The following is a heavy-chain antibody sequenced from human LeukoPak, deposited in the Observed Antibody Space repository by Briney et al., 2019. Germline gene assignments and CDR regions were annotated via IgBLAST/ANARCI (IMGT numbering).Heavy chain of an antibody. J-gene: IGHJ5*02. CDR3: ARGGDLGQYCSGGSCYLGWFDP. D-gene: IGHD2-15*01. Sequence: PGESLKISCKGSGYRFTNYWIGWVRQMPGKGLEWMGIIYPGDSETRYSPSFQGQVTISADKSISTAYLQWSSLKASDTAMYYCARGGDLGQYCSGGSCYLGWFDPWGQGTLVTVSS. CDR1: GYRFTNYW. V-gene: IGHV5-51*01. CDR2: IYPGDSET.